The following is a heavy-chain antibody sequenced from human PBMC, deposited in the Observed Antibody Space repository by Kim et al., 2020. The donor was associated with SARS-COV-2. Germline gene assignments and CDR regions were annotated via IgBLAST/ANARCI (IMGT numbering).Heavy chain of an antibody. V-gene: IGHV4-34*01. CDR3: ARCMNRRSSWLY. D-gene: IGHD6-13*01. CDR1: GGSFSGYY. J-gene: IGHJ4*02. Sequence: SETLSLTCAVYGGSFSGYYWSWIRQPPGKGLEWIGEINDSGSTNYNPSLKSRVTISVDTSKNQFSLKLSAVTAADTAVYYCARCMNRRSSWLYWRQRTLVTVSS. CDR2: INDSGST.